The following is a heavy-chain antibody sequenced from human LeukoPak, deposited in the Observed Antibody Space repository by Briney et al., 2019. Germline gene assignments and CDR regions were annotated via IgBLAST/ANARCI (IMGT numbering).Heavy chain of an antibody. J-gene: IGHJ4*02. CDR1: GFTFSSYG. V-gene: IGHV3-33*01. CDR3: ARAARPYGGNSGLHYFDY. CDR2: IWYDGSNK. Sequence: QPGGSLRLSCAASGFTFSSYGMHWVRQAPGKGLEWVAVIWYDGSNKYYADSVKGRFTISRENSKNTLYLQMNSLRAEDTAVYYCARAARPYGGNSGLHYFDYWGQGTLVTVSS. D-gene: IGHD4-23*01.